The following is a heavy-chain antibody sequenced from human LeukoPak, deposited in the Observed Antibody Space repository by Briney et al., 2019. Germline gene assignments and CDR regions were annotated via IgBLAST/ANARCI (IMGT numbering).Heavy chain of an antibody. CDR2: ISSGSTYI. V-gene: IGHV3-21*01. D-gene: IGHD6-13*01. J-gene: IGHJ6*03. CDR3: ARGYSSSWFSYYYYYMDV. Sequence: KSGGSLRLSCAASAFTFSDYSMNWVRQAPGKGLEWVAYISSGSTYIYYADSVKGRLTISRDNAQRSMYLQMNSLRAEDTAVYYCARGYSSSWFSYYYYYMDVWGKGTTVTVSS. CDR1: AFTFSDYS.